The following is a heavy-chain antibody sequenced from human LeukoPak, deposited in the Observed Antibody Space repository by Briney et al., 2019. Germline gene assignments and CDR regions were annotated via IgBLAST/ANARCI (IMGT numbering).Heavy chain of an antibody. CDR3: ARDQGQATEYFDY. CDR2: ISSSSYI. Sequence: GGSLRLSCAASGFTFSSYSMNWVRQAPGKGLEWVSSISSSSYIYYADSVKSRFTISRDNAKNSLYLQMNSLRAEDTAVYYCARDQGQATEYFDYWGQGTLVTVSS. J-gene: IGHJ4*02. CDR1: GFTFSSYS. V-gene: IGHV3-21*01.